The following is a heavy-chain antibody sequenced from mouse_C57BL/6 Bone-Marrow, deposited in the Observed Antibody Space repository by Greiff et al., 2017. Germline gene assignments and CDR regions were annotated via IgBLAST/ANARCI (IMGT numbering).Heavy chain of an antibody. V-gene: IGHV5-4*01. CDR2: ISDGGSYT. J-gene: IGHJ3*01. CDR1: GFTFSSYA. CDR3: ASPDSSGLAWFAY. Sequence: EVQVVESGGGLVKPGGSLKLSCAASGFTFSSYAMSWVRQTPEKRLEWVATISDGGSYTYYPDNVKGRFTISRDNAKNNLYLQMSHLKSEDTAMYYCASPDSSGLAWFAYWGQGTLVTVSA. D-gene: IGHD3-2*02.